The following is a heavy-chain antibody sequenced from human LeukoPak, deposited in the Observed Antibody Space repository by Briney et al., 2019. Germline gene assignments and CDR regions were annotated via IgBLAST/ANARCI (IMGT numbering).Heavy chain of an antibody. D-gene: IGHD3-22*01. CDR3: AREVARNYYDSSGYSNGDY. CDR2: IQYDGSDK. J-gene: IGHJ4*02. CDR1: TFSFSNYG. V-gene: IGHV3-30*02. Sequence: GGSLRLSCAASTFSFSNYGMHWVRQVPGKGLERLAFIQYDGSDKYYADSVKGRFTISRDNSRNTLYLQMNSLRVEDTAVYYCAREVARNYYDSSGYSNGDYWGQGTLVTVSS.